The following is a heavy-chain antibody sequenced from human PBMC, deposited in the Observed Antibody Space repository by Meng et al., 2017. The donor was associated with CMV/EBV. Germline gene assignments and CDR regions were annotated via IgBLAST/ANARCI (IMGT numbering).Heavy chain of an antibody. V-gene: IGHV1-2*02. D-gene: IGHD2-2*01. CDR2: VNPNSGGT. CDR3: ARAQYCSSTSCYEGKDGFDP. J-gene: IGHJ5*02. CDR1: GYTFTGYY. Sequence: ASVTVSCKASGYTFTGYYMHWVRQPPGQGLEWMGWVNPNSGGTNYAQKFQGTVTMTRDTSISTAYMELSRLRSDDTAVYYCARAQYCSSTSCYEGKDGFDPWGQGTLVTVSS.